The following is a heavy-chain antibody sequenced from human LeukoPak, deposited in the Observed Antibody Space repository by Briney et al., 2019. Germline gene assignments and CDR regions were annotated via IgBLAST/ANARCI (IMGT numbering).Heavy chain of an antibody. CDR1: GYTFTSYG. D-gene: IGHD2-15*01. V-gene: IGHV1-2*02. J-gene: IGHJ4*02. CDR2: INPNSGGT. Sequence: ASVKVSCTASGYTFTSYGISWVRQAPGQGLEWMGWINPNSGGTNYAQKFQGRVTMTRDTSISTAYMELSRLRSDDTAVYYCARDGRDGYFDYWGQGTLVTVSS. CDR3: ARDGRDGYFDY.